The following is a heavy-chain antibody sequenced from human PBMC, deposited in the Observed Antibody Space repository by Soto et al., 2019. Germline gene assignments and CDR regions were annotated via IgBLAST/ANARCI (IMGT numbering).Heavy chain of an antibody. V-gene: IGHV1-69*06. CDR1: GGTFSSSA. J-gene: IGHJ3*02. CDR3: SIPETAGHKSFDI. CDR2: IIPTFGTS. D-gene: IGHD6-19*01. Sequence: QVQLEQSGAEVRKPGSSVKVSCKASGGTFSSSAINWLRQAPGQGPEWMGGIIPTFGTSNYIPKLRGRVTINADTSTNTAYMEVSSLTSVDTAMYYCSIPETAGHKSFDIWGQGTMVTVSA.